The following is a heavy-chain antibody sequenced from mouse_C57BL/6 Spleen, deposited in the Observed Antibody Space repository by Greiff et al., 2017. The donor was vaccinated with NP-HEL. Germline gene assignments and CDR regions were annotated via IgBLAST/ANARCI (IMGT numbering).Heavy chain of an antibody. CDR1: GYTFTSYW. D-gene: IGHD2-4*01. Sequence: QVQLQQSGAELVRPGSSVKLSCKASGYTFTSYWMHWVKQRPIQGLEWIGNIDPSDSETHYNQKFKDKATLTVDKSSSTAYMQLSSLTSEDSAVYYCAREYYDYDAYAMDYWGQGTSVTVSS. V-gene: IGHV1-52*01. J-gene: IGHJ4*01. CDR2: IDPSDSET. CDR3: AREYYDYDAYAMDY.